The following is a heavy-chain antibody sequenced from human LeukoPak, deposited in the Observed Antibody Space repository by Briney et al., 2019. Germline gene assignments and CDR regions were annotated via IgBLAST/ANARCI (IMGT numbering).Heavy chain of an antibody. J-gene: IGHJ4*02. V-gene: IGHV1-69*13. Sequence: SVKVSCKASGGTFSSYAISWVRQAPRQGLEWMGGIIPIFGTANYAQKFQGRVTITADESTSTAYMELSRLRSDDTAVYYCARPYAGYTRGAPFDYWGQGTLVTVSS. CDR2: IIPIFGTA. D-gene: IGHD2-2*02. CDR1: GGTFSSYA. CDR3: ARPYAGYTRGAPFDY.